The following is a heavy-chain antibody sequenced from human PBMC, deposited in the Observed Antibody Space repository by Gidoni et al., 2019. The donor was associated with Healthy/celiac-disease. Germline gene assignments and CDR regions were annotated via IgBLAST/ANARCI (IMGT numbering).Heavy chain of an antibody. Sequence: EVQLVESGGGLVQPGGSLRLSCAASGFTFSSYSVTWVRQAPGKGLEWVSYISSSSSTIYYADSVKGRFTISRDNAKNSLYLQMNSLRDEDTAVYYCAREHYYDSSGYYYAEFGSGFDYWGQGTLVTVSS. CDR3: AREHYYDSSGYYYAEFGSGFDY. D-gene: IGHD3-22*01. CDR1: GFTFSSYS. J-gene: IGHJ4*02. V-gene: IGHV3-48*02. CDR2: ISSSSSTI.